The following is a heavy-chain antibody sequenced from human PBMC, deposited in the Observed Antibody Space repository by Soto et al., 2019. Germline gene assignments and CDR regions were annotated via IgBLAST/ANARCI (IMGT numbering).Heavy chain of an antibody. J-gene: IGHJ4*02. CDR3: ARGYYYDSSGYYYDYFDY. V-gene: IGHV1-69*06. Sequence: QVQLVQSGAEVKKPGSSVKVSCKASGGTFSSYAISWVRQAPGQGLEWRGGIIPIFGTANYAQKFQGRVTITADKSTSTAYMELSSLRSEDTAVYYCARGYYYDSSGYYYDYFDYWGQGTLVTVSS. CDR2: IIPIFGTA. CDR1: GGTFSSYA. D-gene: IGHD3-22*01.